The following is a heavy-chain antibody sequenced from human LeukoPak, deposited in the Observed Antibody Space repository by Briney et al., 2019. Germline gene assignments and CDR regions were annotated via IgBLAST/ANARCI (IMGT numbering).Heavy chain of an antibody. CDR1: GFTFSSYG. CDR3: AKEGVDNWNYMAS. Sequence: GGSLRLSCAASGFTFSSYGMHWVRQAPGKGLEWVAVIWYDGSNKYYADSVKGRFTISRDNSKNTLYLQMNSLRAEDTAVYYCAKEGVDNWNYMASWGQGTLVTVSS. CDR2: IWYDGSNK. J-gene: IGHJ4*02. V-gene: IGHV3-33*06. D-gene: IGHD1-7*01.